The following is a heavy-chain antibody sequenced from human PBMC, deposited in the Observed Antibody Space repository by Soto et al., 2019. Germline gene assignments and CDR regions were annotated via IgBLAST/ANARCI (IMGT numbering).Heavy chain of an antibody. CDR3: ARGMDSSSWYTYFDY. V-gene: IGHV1-69*13. J-gene: IGHJ4*01. Sequence: SVKVSCKASGGTFSIYAISWVRQAPGQGLEWMGGIIPIFGTANYAQKFQGRVTITADESTSTAYMELSSLRSEGTAVYYCARGMDSSSWYTYFDYWGQGTLVTVSS. D-gene: IGHD6-13*01. CDR1: GGTFSIYA. CDR2: IIPIFGTA.